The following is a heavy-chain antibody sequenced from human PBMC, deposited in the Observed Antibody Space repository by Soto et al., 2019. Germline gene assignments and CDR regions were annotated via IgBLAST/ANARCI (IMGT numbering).Heavy chain of an antibody. V-gene: IGHV4-59*08. Sequence: PSETLSLTCTVSGGSISSQYWSWIRQPPGKGLEWIGYIYYSGSTNYNPSLKSRVAISVDTSKNQFSLKVSSVTAADTAVYYCARVDFWSGRAFDYWGQGTLVTVSS. D-gene: IGHD3-3*01. CDR1: GGSISSQY. CDR3: ARVDFWSGRAFDY. CDR2: IYYSGST. J-gene: IGHJ4*02.